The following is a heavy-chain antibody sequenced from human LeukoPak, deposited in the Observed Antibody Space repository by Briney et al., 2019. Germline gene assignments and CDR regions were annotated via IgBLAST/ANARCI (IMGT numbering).Heavy chain of an antibody. Sequence: SGPTLVNPTQTLTLTCTFSGFSVSTSEVGVGWIRQPPGKALERLALISWDDDKRYSPSLKSRLTITKDTSKSQVVLTMTNMDPVDTGTYYCAHREGTKFFFDYWGQGTLVTVSS. D-gene: IGHD3-10*01. CDR2: ISWDDDK. V-gene: IGHV2-5*02. J-gene: IGHJ4*02. CDR3: AHREGTKFFFDY. CDR1: GFSVSTSEVG.